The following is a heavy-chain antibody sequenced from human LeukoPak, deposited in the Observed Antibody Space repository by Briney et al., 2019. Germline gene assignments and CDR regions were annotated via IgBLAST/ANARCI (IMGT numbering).Heavy chain of an antibody. CDR3: ARVGGSGSYLDY. CDR1: GASISSGTFS. V-gene: IGHV4-30-2*01. D-gene: IGHD3-10*01. CDR2: MYHSGTT. Sequence: SQTLSLTCAVSGASISSGTFSWSWIRQPPGKGLEWIGYMYHSGTTSYNPSLRSRVTLSVDRSKNQFSLRLSSVTAADAAVYYCARVGGSGSYLDYWGQGTLVTVSS. J-gene: IGHJ4*02.